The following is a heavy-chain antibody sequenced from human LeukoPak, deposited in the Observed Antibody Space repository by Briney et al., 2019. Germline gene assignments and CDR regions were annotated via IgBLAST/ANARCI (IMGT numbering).Heavy chain of an antibody. CDR2: INAGNGNT. Sequence: ASVKVSCKASGYTFTSYAMHWVRQAPGQRLEWMGWINAGNGNTKYSQKLQGRVTMTTDTSTSTAYMELRSLRSDDTAVYYCARVILWFGELWYYFDYWGQGALVTVSS. V-gene: IGHV1-3*01. CDR3: ARVILWFGELWYYFDY. J-gene: IGHJ4*02. CDR1: GYTFTSYA. D-gene: IGHD3-10*01.